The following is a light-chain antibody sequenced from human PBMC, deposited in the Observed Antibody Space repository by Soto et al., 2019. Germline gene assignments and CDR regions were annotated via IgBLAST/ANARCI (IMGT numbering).Light chain of an antibody. Sequence: QSVLTQPPSVSGAPGQRVTISCTGSRSNIGAGYDVDWYQQLPGTAPKLLIYTNSNRPSGVPDRFSGSKSGTSASLAITGLQAEDEADYYCQSYDSSLSGVVFGGGTKVTVL. CDR2: TNS. CDR3: QSYDSSLSGVV. CDR1: RSNIGAGYD. J-gene: IGLJ2*01. V-gene: IGLV1-40*01.